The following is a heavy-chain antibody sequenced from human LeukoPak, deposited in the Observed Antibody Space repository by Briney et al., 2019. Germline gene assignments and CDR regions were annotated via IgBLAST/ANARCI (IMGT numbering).Heavy chain of an antibody. D-gene: IGHD6-13*01. J-gene: IGHJ4*02. Sequence: GGSLRLSCAASGFTFSNYAMTWVRQAPGKGLEWVSCLSTSGGTTYYAGSVRGRFTISRDNSKSTLYLQMNSLRAEDTAVYYCAKLQKQLVPTTTCDNWGQGTLVTVSS. CDR2: LSTSGGTT. CDR3: AKLQKQLVPTTTCDN. CDR1: GFTFSNYA. V-gene: IGHV3-23*01.